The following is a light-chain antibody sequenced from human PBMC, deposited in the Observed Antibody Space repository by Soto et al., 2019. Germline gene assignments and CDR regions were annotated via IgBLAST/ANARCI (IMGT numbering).Light chain of an antibody. CDR1: QSLRSN. Sequence: EIVMTQSPATLSVSTGERATLSCRASQSLRSNLAWYQQKPGQAHRLLIYGASTRATGIPARFSGSGSGTEFTLTISSLQSEDFAVYYCPQYNDWPPITFGQGTRLEIK. CDR2: GAS. V-gene: IGKV3-15*01. J-gene: IGKJ5*01. CDR3: PQYNDWPPIT.